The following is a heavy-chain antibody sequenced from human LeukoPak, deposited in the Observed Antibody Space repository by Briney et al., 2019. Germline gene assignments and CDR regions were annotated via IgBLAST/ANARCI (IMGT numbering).Heavy chain of an antibody. Sequence: PSETLSLTCAVYGGSFSGYYWGWIRQPPGKGLEWIGEINHSGSTNYNPSLKSRVTISVDTSKNQFSLKLSSVTAADTAVYYCARRRGSTYGLRLYYFDYWGQGTLVTVSS. CDR3: ARRRGSTYGLRLYYFDY. CDR1: GGSFSGYY. CDR2: INHSGST. D-gene: IGHD3-16*01. V-gene: IGHV4-34*01. J-gene: IGHJ4*02.